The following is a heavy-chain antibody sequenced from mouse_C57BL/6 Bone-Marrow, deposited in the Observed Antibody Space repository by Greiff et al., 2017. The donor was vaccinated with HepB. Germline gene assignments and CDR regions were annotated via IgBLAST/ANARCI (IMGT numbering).Heavy chain of an antibody. V-gene: IGHV5-9-1*02. CDR3: TRGYGSSHFDY. CDR1: GFTFSSYA. Sequence: DVMLVESGEGLVKPGGSLKLSCAASGFTFSSYAMSWVRQTPEKRLEWVAYISSGGDYIYYADTVKGRFTISRDNARNTLYLQMSSLKSEDTAMYYCTRGYGSSHFDYWGQGTTLTVSS. D-gene: IGHD1-1*01. CDR2: ISSGGDYI. J-gene: IGHJ2*01.